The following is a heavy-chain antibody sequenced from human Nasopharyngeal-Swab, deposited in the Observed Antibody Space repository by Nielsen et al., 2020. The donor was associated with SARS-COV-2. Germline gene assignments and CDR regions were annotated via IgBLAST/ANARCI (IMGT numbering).Heavy chain of an antibody. CDR3: AKSRGDTTMANYYYYLDV. D-gene: IGHD5-24*01. CDR2: ISSSGTDT. Sequence: GESLKISCAVSGLPFNNYAVTWVRQAPGKGLEWVSIISSSGTDTYYADYVKGRFTISRDNSKNTLYLQMNSLRAEDSAIYYCAKSRGDTTMANYYYYLDVWGKGTTVTVSS. V-gene: IGHV3-23*01. CDR1: GLPFNNYA. J-gene: IGHJ6*03.